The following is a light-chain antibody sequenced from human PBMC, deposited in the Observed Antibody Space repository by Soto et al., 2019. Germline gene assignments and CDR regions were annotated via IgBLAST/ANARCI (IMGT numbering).Light chain of an antibody. CDR2: NNN. CDR3: ASWDDSLNGLV. J-gene: IGLJ3*02. Sequence: QSALTQPPSASGAPGQRVTISCSGGSSNIGRNAVNWYRQLPGAAPKLVIYNNNQWPSGVPDRFSGSKSGTSASLAISGLQSEDEADYYCASWDDSLNGLVFGGGTKLTVL. V-gene: IGLV1-44*01. CDR1: SSNIGRNA.